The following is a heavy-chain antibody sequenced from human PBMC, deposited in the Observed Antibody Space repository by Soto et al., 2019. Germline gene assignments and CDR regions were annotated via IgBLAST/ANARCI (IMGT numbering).Heavy chain of an antibody. CDR2: MHHGGSY. CDR1: GGSISTHF. CDR3: ARRYFGSGSYYFDP. D-gene: IGHD3-10*01. V-gene: IGHV4-59*11. Sequence: NPSETLSLTCTVSGGSISTHFWSWIRQPPGKGLEWVGYMHHGGSYNYNPSLESRITISVDTSKNQFSLNLMSVTAADTAVYYCARRYFGSGSYYFDPWGQGTLVTVSS. J-gene: IGHJ5*02.